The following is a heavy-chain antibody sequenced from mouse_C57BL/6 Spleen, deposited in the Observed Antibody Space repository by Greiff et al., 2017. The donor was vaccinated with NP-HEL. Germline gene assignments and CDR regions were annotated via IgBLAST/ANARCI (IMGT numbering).Heavy chain of an antibody. V-gene: IGHV7-3*01. J-gene: IGHJ4*01. Sequence: EVQRVESGGGLVQPGGSLSLSCAASGFTFTDYYMSWVRQPPGKALEWLGFIRNKANGYTTEYSASVKGRFTISRDNSQSILYLQMNALRAEDSATYYCARHYGDYAMDYWGQGTSVTVSS. CDR2: IRNKANGYTT. CDR3: ARHYGDYAMDY. CDR1: GFTFTDYY. D-gene: IGHD1-1*02.